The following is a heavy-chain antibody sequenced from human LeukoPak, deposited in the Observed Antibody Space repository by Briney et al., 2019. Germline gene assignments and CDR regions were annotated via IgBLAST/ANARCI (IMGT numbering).Heavy chain of an antibody. D-gene: IGHD5-18*01. Sequence: GGSLRLSCAASGFTFSSYGMHWVRQAPGKGLEWVAVIWYDGSNKYFADSVKGRFTISRDNSKNTLYLQMNSLRAEDTAVYYCAREGYGYGMDVWGQGTTVTVSS. CDR2: IWYDGSNK. J-gene: IGHJ6*02. CDR1: GFTFSSYG. CDR3: AREGYGYGMDV. V-gene: IGHV3-33*01.